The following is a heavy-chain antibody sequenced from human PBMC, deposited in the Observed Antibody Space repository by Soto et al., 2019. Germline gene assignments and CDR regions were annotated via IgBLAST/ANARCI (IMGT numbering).Heavy chain of an antibody. CDR3: ARGYTGYCSGGTCYWFDP. CDR1: GFSFSDYS. CDR2: ISSSSSYI. V-gene: IGHV3-21*01. J-gene: IGHJ5*02. Sequence: EVQLMESGGGLVKPGGSLRLSCAASGFSFSDYSMNWVRQAPGKGLEWVSSISSSSSYINYADSVKGRFTISRDNAKKSLYLQLNSLRAEDTAVYYCARGYTGYCSGGTCYWFDPWGQGTLVTVSS. D-gene: IGHD2-15*01.